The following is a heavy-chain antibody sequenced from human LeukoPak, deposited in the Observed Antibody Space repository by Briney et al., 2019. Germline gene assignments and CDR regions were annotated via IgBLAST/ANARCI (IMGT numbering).Heavy chain of an antibody. J-gene: IGHJ5*02. CDR1: GGSITSGDSF. Sequence: SETLSLTCTVSGGSITSGDSFWTWIRQHPEKGLEWIGYISYNGSPYYNPSLQTRVTISSDMSKNQFSLQLASVTAADTAVYYCTTDHLSAAGYNWFDPWGQGTLVTVSP. CDR3: TTDHLSAAGYNWFDP. D-gene: IGHD6-13*01. V-gene: IGHV4-31*03. CDR2: ISYNGSP.